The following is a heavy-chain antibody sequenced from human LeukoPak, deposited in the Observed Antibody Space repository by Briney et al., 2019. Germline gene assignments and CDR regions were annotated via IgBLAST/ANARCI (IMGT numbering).Heavy chain of an antibody. CDR2: IYYSGST. Sequence: SETLSLTCTVSGGSISSSSYYWGWIRQPPGKGLEWIGSIYYSGSTYYNPSLKSRVTISVDTSKNQFSLKLSSVTAADTAVYYCARVGREAAMVYYCYYYMDVWGKGTTVTVSS. D-gene: IGHD5-18*01. CDR1: GGSISSSSYY. J-gene: IGHJ6*03. CDR3: ARVGREAAMVYYCYYYMDV. V-gene: IGHV4-39*07.